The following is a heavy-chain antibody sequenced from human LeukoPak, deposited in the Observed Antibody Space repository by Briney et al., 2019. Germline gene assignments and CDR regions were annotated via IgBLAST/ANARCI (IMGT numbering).Heavy chain of an antibody. CDR1: GFTFSSYG. Sequence: GRSLRLSCAASGFTFSSYGMHWVRQAPGKGLEWVAVIWYDGSNKYYADSVKGRFTIPRDNSKNTLYLQMNSLRAEDTAVYYCAKDTGWFDPWGQGTLVTVSS. CDR3: AKDTGWFDP. D-gene: IGHD2-8*02. CDR2: IWYDGSNK. J-gene: IGHJ5*02. V-gene: IGHV3-33*06.